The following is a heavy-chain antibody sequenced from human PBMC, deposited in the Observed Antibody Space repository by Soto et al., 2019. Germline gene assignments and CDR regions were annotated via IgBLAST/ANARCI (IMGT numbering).Heavy chain of an antibody. CDR2: IDGSKT. J-gene: IGHJ4*02. CDR3: AREGPTAYFES. V-gene: IGHV3-23*01. D-gene: IGHD1-26*01. Sequence: GGSLRLSCAASGFSFRDNAMSWVRQAPGKGLEWVSAIDGSKTYYADSVRGRFTISKDNSKNTVFLQMSRLTSEDTAEYYCAREGPTAYFESWGQGTLVTVSS. CDR1: GFSFRDNA.